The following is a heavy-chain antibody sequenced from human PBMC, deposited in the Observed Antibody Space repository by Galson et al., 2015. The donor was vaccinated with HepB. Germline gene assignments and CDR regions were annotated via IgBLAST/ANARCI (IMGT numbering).Heavy chain of an antibody. V-gene: IGHV3-33*08. J-gene: IGHJ4*02. D-gene: IGHD5-12*01. CDR2: IWYDGSNK. Sequence: SLRLSCAASGFTSSSYGMHWVRKAPGKGLEWVAVIWYDGSNKYYADSVKGRFTISRDNSKNTLYLQMNSLRAEYTAVYYCAREGNVDIVATTAFDYWGQGTLVTVSA. CDR1: GFTSSSYG. CDR3: AREGNVDIVATTAFDY.